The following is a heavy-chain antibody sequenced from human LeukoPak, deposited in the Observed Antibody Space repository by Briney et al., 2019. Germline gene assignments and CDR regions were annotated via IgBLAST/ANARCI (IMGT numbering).Heavy chain of an antibody. CDR1: GYTFTGYY. CDR2: INPSGGST. CDR3: ARDFNPTYYYGSGSFSLEYFDY. J-gene: IGHJ4*02. Sequence: ASVKVSCKASGYTFTGYYMHWVRQAPGQGLEWMGIINPSGGSTSYAQKFQGRVTMTRDTSTSTVYMELSSLRSEDTAVYYCARDFNPTYYYGSGSFSLEYFDYWGQGTLVTVSS. D-gene: IGHD3-10*01. V-gene: IGHV1-46*01.